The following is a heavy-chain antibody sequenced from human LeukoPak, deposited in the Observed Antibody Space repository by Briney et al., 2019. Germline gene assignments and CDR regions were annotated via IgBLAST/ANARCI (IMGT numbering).Heavy chain of an antibody. Sequence: PGGSLRLSWAASGFTFSNAWMSWVRQAAGKGLEWVGRIKSKTDGGTTDYAAPVKGRFTISRDDSKNTLYREMNSLKSEDTAVYYCTTDWEVCSGGSCYSENYWGQGTLVTVSS. CDR1: GFTFSNAW. V-gene: IGHV3-15*01. J-gene: IGHJ4*02. CDR3: TTDWEVCSGGSCYSENY. D-gene: IGHD2-15*01. CDR2: IKSKTDGGTT.